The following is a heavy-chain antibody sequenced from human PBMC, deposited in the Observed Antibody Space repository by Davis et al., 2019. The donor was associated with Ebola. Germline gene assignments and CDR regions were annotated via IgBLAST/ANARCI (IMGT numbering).Heavy chain of an antibody. Sequence: GESLKISCAASGFRFSTYTMNWVRQAPGKGLEWVSAISGSGGSTYYADSVKGRFTISRDNSKKTLYLQMNSLRAEDTAVYYCAKSGLSFGVVKYHYGMDVWGKGTTVTVSS. J-gene: IGHJ6*04. CDR1: GFRFSTYT. CDR3: AKSGLSFGVVKYHYGMDV. CDR2: ISGSGGST. V-gene: IGHV3-23*01. D-gene: IGHD3-3*01.